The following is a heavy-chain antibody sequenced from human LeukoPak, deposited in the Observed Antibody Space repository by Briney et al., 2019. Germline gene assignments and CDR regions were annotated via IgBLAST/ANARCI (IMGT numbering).Heavy chain of an antibody. D-gene: IGHD6-19*01. Sequence: SQTLSLTCAISGDSVSSNSAAWNWIRQSPSRGLEWLGRTYYRSKWYNDYAVSVKSRITINPDTSKNQFSLQLNSVTPKDTAVYYCARERPKYSSGWGAYYYYGMDVWGQGTTVTVSS. CDR2: TYYRSKWYN. CDR1: GDSVSSNSAA. V-gene: IGHV6-1*01. J-gene: IGHJ6*02. CDR3: ARERPKYSSGWGAYYYYGMDV.